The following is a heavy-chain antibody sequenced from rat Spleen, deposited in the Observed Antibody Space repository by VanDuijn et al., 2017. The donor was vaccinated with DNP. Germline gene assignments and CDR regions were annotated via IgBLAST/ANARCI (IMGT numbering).Heavy chain of an antibody. CDR1: GFIFSNYW. CDR3: TSNPHIRTAAPFDY. Sequence: EVQLVESGGGPVQPGRSLKISCIASGFIFSNYWMTWIRQAPGKGLEWVASITNTGDSTYYSYSVKGRFSISRDNAKSTLYLQVNSLRSEDTATYYCTSNPHIRTAAPFDYWGQGVMVTVSS. D-gene: IGHD3-8*01. V-gene: IGHV5-31*01. J-gene: IGHJ2*01. CDR2: ITNTGDST.